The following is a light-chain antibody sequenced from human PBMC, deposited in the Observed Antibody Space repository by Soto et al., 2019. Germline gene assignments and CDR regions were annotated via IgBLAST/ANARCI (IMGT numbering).Light chain of an antibody. V-gene: IGKV3-11*01. CDR1: QSVGSY. Sequence: EIVLIQSPATLSLSPGERATLSCRASQSVGSYLAWYQHKPGQAPRLLISDASNRATGIPARFSGSGFGTDFTLTISSLEPEDFAVYYCQQRTNGLTFGGGTKVDIK. CDR3: QQRTNGLT. CDR2: DAS. J-gene: IGKJ4*01.